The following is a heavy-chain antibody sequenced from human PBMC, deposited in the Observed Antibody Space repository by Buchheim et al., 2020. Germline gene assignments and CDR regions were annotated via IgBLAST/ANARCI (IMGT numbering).Heavy chain of an antibody. D-gene: IGHD1/OR15-1a*01. Sequence: QVQLQESGPGQVKPSETLSLTCTVSGGSISSDYWSWIRQSPGKGLEWIGCIFYSGNTHYNPSLKSRVTISSDKSKNQFSLKLDSVTAADTAVYFCAGGSGNSLHLLHWGQGTL. J-gene: IGHJ1*01. CDR3: AGGSGNSLHLLH. V-gene: IGHV4-59*01. CDR1: GGSISSDY. CDR2: IFYSGNT.